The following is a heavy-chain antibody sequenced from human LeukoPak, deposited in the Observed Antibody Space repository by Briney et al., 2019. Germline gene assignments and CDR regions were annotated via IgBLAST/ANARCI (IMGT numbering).Heavy chain of an antibody. CDR3: AKDRHYYGSGSTNWFDP. CDR1: GFTFSSYA. D-gene: IGHD3-10*01. CDR2: ISGSGGST. V-gene: IGHV3-23*01. J-gene: IGHJ5*02. Sequence: PGGSLRLSCAASGFTFSSYAMSWVRQAPGKGLEWVSAISGSGGSTYYADSVKGRFTISRDNSKNTLYLQMNSLRAEDTAVYYCAKDRHYYGSGSTNWFDPRGQGTLVTVSS.